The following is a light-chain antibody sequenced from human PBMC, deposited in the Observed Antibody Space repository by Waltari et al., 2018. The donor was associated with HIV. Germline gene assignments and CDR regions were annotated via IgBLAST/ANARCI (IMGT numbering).Light chain of an antibody. J-gene: IGLJ2*01. CDR2: RDS. CDR3: QVWDSSTHVV. CDR1: NIGSKN. Sequence: SYELTQPLSVSVALGQTARITCGGNNIGSKNVNWYQQKPGQAPVLVIYRDSNRPSRIPERFSCSNSGNTATLTISRAQAGDEADYYCQVWDSSTHVVFGGGTKLTVL. V-gene: IGLV3-9*01.